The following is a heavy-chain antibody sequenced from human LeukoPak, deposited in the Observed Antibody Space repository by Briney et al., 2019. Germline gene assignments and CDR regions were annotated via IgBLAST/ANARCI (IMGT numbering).Heavy chain of an antibody. CDR2: TSNDGSDK. CDR3: AKDLALGPDYFDY. CDR1: GFTFNNYG. V-gene: IGHV3-30*18. J-gene: IGHJ4*02. D-gene: IGHD7-27*01. Sequence: PGRSLRLSCAASGFTFNNYGMHWVRQAPGKGLEWLTLTSNDGSDKYYAGSVKGRFTISRDNSKNTLYLQMNSLSPEDTAVYYCAKDLALGPDYFDYWGQGTLVTVSP.